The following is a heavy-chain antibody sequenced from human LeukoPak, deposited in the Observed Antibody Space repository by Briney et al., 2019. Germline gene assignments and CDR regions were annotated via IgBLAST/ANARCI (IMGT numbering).Heavy chain of an antibody. Sequence: SETLSLTCAVYGESFTDYYWNWIRQSPGKGLEWIGDINHSGSTNYNPSLKSRVTTSKDTSKKQFSLKLSSVTAADTAVYSCARGTLVRGISYWGQGALVTVSS. CDR3: ARGTLVRGISY. V-gene: IGHV4-34*01. CDR1: GESFTDYY. CDR2: INHSGST. D-gene: IGHD3-10*02. J-gene: IGHJ4*02.